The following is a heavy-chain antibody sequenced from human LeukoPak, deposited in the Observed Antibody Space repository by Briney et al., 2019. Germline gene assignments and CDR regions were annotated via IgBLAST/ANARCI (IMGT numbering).Heavy chain of an antibody. D-gene: IGHD6-13*01. V-gene: IGHV1-8*01. CDR1: GYTFTSYD. CDR2: MNPNSGNT. J-gene: IGHJ6*02. CDR3: ARVGYSSSWTYYYYGMDV. Sequence: ASVKVSCKASGYTFTSYDINWVRQATGQGLEWMGWMNPNSGNTGYAQKFQGRVTMTGNTSISTAYMELSSLRSEDTAVYYCARVGYSSSWTYYYYGMDVWGQGTTVTVSS.